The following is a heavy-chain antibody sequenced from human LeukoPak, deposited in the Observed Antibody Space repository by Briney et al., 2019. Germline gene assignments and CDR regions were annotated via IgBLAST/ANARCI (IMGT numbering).Heavy chain of an antibody. CDR1: GGSISSGSYY. Sequence: SQTLSLTCTVSGGSISSGSYYWTWIRQPAGKGLEWIGRIYTSGSTNHNPSLKSRITISLDTSKNQFSLKLISVTAADTAVYFCARERTDTSMDYWGQGTLVTVSS. CDR3: ARERTDTSMDY. J-gene: IGHJ4*02. V-gene: IGHV4-61*02. D-gene: IGHD5-18*01. CDR2: IYTSGST.